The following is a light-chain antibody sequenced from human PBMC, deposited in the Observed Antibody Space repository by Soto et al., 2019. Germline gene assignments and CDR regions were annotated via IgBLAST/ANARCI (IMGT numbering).Light chain of an antibody. Sequence: AIQMTQSPSSLSASVGDRVTITCRASQASRNDLGWYQQKPGKAPNLLIFGASNLQAGVPVRFSASGSGTNFTLTISNLQPEDFASYYCLQEYTYPWTFGQGTKVDI. J-gene: IGKJ1*01. CDR3: LQEYTYPWT. V-gene: IGKV1-6*01. CDR1: QASRND. CDR2: GAS.